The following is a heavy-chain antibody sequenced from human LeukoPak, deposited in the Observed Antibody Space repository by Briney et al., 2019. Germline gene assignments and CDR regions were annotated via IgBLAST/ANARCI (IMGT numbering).Heavy chain of an antibody. J-gene: IGHJ4*02. CDR1: GFTFSTYS. CDR2: ISSSSTI. CDR3: ARHPGIYAN. V-gene: IGHV3-48*04. D-gene: IGHD2/OR15-2a*01. Sequence: PGGSLRLSCAASGFTFSTYSMNWVRQAPGKGLEWVSYISSSSTIYYADSVKGRFTISRDNAKNSLYLQMNSLRAEDTAVYYCARHPGIYANWGQGTLVTVSS.